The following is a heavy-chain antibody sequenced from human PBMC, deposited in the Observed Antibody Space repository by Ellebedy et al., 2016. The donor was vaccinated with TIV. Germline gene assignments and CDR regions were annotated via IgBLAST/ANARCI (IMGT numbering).Heavy chain of an antibody. Sequence: SETLSLXCTVSGGSISSYYWSWIRQPPGKGLEWIGYIYYSGSTNYNPSLKSRVTISVDTSKNQFSLKLSSVTAADTAVYFCARGWSYYVEAFDIWGQGTMVTVSS. V-gene: IGHV4-59*01. CDR2: IYYSGST. CDR3: ARGWSYYVEAFDI. D-gene: IGHD1-26*01. J-gene: IGHJ3*02. CDR1: GGSISSYY.